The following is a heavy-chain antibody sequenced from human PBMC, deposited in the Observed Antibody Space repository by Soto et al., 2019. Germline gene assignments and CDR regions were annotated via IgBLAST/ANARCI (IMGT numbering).Heavy chain of an antibody. CDR2: IKSKTDGGTT. CDR1: GFTFSNAW. Sequence: EVQLVESGGGLVKPGESLRLSCAASGFTFSNAWMNWVRQAPGKGLEWVGRIKSKTDGGTTDYAAPVKGRFTISRDDSKNPLFLQMNSLKTEDTAVYYCTTDLYYYDSSCYPKRFDSWGQGTLVTVSS. J-gene: IGHJ4*02. V-gene: IGHV3-15*07. D-gene: IGHD3-22*01. CDR3: TTDLYYYDSSCYPKRFDS.